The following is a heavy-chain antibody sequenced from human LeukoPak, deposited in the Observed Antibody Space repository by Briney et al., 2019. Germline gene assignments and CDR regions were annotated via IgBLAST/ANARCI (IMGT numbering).Heavy chain of an antibody. D-gene: IGHD3-3*01. CDR2: MYYSGST. J-gene: IGHJ5*02. CDR1: GGSISGYY. CDR3: ARGTVFGVATNWFDP. V-gene: IGHV4-59*01. Sequence: PSETLSLTCSVSGGSISGYYWSWIRQPPGKGLEWIGGMYYSGSTNYNPSLKSRVNISVDTSMNQFSLKLSSVTTADTAVYYCARGTVFGVATNWFDPWGQGTLVTVSS.